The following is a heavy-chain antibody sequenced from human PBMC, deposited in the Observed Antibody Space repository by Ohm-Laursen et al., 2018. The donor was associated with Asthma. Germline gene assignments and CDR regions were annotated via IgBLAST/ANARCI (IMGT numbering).Heavy chain of an antibody. J-gene: IGHJ6*02. CDR2: IGSAGHT. CDR3: ARGYCSGGNCHSAITMDV. D-gene: IGHD2-15*01. V-gene: IGHV3-13*01. CDR1: GFTFSNFD. Sequence: SLRLSCAASGFTFSNFDMHWVRQVTGRGLEWVAAIGSAGHTYYPDSVRGRFTISREDAKNSLYLQMTSLRAGDTVVYYCARGYCSGGNCHSAITMDVWGQGTTVTVSS.